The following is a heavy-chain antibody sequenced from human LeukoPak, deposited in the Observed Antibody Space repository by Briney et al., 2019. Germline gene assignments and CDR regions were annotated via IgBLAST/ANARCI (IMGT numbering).Heavy chain of an antibody. V-gene: IGHV1-69*04. J-gene: IGHJ4*02. Sequence: SVKVSCKASGGTFSSYAISWVRQAPGQGLEWMGRIIPILGIANYAQKFQGRVTITADKSTSTAYMELSSLRSEDKAVYYCARGGISSSSANFGYWGQGTLVTVSS. CDR2: IIPILGIA. D-gene: IGHD6-6*01. CDR3: ARGGISSSSANFGY. CDR1: GGTFSSYA.